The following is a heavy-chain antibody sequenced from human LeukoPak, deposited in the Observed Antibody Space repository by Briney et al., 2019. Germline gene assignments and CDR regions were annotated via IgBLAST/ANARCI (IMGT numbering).Heavy chain of an antibody. CDR3: AREGGYDILTGYPYGMDV. Sequence: GGSLRLSCAASGFTFSDYYMSWIRQAPGKGLEWVSYISSSSSYTNYADSVKGRFTISRDNAKNSLYLQMNSLRAEDTAVYYCAREGGYDILTGYPYGMDVWGQGTTVTVSS. V-gene: IGHV3-11*06. CDR1: GFTFSDYY. CDR2: ISSSSSYT. D-gene: IGHD3-9*01. J-gene: IGHJ6*02.